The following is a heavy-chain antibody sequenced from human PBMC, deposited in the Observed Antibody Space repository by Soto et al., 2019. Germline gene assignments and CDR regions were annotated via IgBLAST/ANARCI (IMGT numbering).Heavy chain of an antibody. J-gene: IGHJ3*02. D-gene: IGHD5-12*01. V-gene: IGHV1-18*01. CDR1: GYPFTSYG. Sequence: ASVKVSCKACGYPFTSYGISWVRQAPEQGLEWVAWISAYNGKRDTAQKFQDRVTMTLDTSTDTAHMDLGDLTSADTAVYYCARGRIVASIHDAFEIWGQGTKVTVSS. CDR2: ISAYNGKR. CDR3: ARGRIVASIHDAFEI.